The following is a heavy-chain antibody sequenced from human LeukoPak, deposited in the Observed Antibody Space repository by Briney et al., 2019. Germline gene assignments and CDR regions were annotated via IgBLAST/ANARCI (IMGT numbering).Heavy chain of an antibody. Sequence: AXAKVSCKASGYTFTSYDINWVRQAPGQGLEWMGWMNPNSGNTVYAQKFQGRVTITRNTSISTAYMELSRLRSEDTAVYYCARGGPGYCSSTSCYTREFDYWGQGTLVTVSS. CDR3: ARGGPGYCSSTSCYTREFDY. V-gene: IGHV1-8*03. CDR2: MNPNSGNT. CDR1: GYTFTSYD. D-gene: IGHD2-2*02. J-gene: IGHJ4*02.